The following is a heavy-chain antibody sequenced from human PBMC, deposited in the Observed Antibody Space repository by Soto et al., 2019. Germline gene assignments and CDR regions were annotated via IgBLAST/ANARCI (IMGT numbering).Heavy chain of an antibody. CDR1: GGSVSSGSYY. Sequence: QVQLQESGPGLVKPSETLSLTCTVSGGSVSSGSYYWSWIRQPPGKGLEWIGYIYYSGSTNYNPSLQSLVTFSVDTSKNQFSLKLSSVTAADTAVYYCARGIEGWYQGRYYYGMDVWGQGTTVTVSS. CDR3: ARGIEGWYQGRYYYGMDV. V-gene: IGHV4-61*01. CDR2: IYYSGST. D-gene: IGHD6-19*01. J-gene: IGHJ6*02.